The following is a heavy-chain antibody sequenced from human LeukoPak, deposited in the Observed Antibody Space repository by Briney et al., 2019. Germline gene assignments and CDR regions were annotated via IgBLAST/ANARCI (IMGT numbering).Heavy chain of an antibody. CDR1: GGTFSSYA. J-gene: IGHJ6*03. V-gene: IGHV1-69*05. CDR2: IIPIFGTA. Sequence: ASVKVSCKASGGTFSSYAISWVRQAPGQGLEWMGRIIPIFGTANYAQKFQGRVTITTDESTSTAYMELSSLRSEDTAVYYCARDQRSSSSPYYYYYYMDVWGKGTTVTVSS. CDR3: ARDQRSSSSPYYYYYYMDV. D-gene: IGHD6-6*01.